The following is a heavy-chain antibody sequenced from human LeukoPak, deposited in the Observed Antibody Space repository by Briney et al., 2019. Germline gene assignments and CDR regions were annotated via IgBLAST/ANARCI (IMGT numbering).Heavy chain of an antibody. Sequence: GGSLRLSCAASGFTFSSYAMHWVRQAPGKGLEWVAVISYDGSNKYYADSVKGRFTISRDNPKNTLYLQMNSLRAEDTAVYYCARALNGIAAAGTSGYYYYGMDVWGQGTTVTVSS. J-gene: IGHJ6*02. CDR2: ISYDGSNK. V-gene: IGHV3-30-3*01. CDR3: ARALNGIAAAGTSGYYYYGMDV. D-gene: IGHD6-13*01. CDR1: GFTFSSYA.